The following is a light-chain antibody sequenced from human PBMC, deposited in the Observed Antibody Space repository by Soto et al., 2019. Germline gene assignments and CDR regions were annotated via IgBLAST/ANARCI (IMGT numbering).Light chain of an antibody. V-gene: IGLV2-14*01. CDR3: SSYTSSSTRV. J-gene: IGLJ1*01. Sequence: QSALTQPASVSGSPGQSITISCTGTSSDVGGYNYVSWYQQHPGKAPKLMIYDVSNRPSGVSNRFSGSKSGNTASLTISGLPAEDEADYYCSSYTSSSTRVFGTRTKVTVL. CDR2: DVS. CDR1: SSDVGGYNY.